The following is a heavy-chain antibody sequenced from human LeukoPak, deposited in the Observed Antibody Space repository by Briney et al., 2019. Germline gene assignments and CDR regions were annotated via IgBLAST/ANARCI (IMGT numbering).Heavy chain of an antibody. J-gene: IGHJ4*02. Sequence: SEILSLTCTVSGYSISSGYYWGWIRQPPGKGLEWIGSIYHSARPYSNPSLKSRLTISVDTSKNHFSLKLSSVTAADTAVYYCAREGPTSFSDYWGQGTLVTVSS. CDR2: IYHSARP. V-gene: IGHV4-38-2*02. CDR1: GYSISSGYY. CDR3: AREGPTSFSDY. D-gene: IGHD1-1*01.